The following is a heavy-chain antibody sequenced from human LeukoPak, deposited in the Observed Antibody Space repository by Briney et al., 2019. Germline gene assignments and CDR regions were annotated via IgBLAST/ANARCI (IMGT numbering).Heavy chain of an antibody. J-gene: IGHJ4*02. CDR3: AKRGRYSGYDPKIASFDY. CDR1: GFAFSNYA. V-gene: IGHV3-23*01. Sequence: PGGSLRLSCTTSGFAFSNYAMNWVRQAPGKGPEWVSGISGFNTYYADSVKGRFTIFRDNSKNVLYLQMDRLRAEDTAVYYCAKRGRYSGYDPKIASFDYWGQGTLVTVSS. D-gene: IGHD5-12*01. CDR2: ISGFNT.